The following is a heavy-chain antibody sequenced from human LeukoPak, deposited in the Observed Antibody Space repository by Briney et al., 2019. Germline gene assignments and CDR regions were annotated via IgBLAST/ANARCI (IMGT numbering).Heavy chain of an antibody. CDR1: GGSFSGYY. CDR3: ARAFTYYYDSSGYYYDGAFDI. J-gene: IGHJ3*02. Sequence: SETLSLTCAVYGGSFSGYYWSWIRQPPGRGLEWIGEINHSGSTNYNPPLKSRVTISVDTSKNQFSLKLSSVTAADTAVYYCARAFTYYYDSSGYYYDGAFDIWGQGTMVTVSS. CDR2: INHSGST. V-gene: IGHV4-34*01. D-gene: IGHD3-22*01.